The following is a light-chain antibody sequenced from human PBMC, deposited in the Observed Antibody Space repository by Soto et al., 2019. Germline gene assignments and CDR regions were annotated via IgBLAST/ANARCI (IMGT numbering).Light chain of an antibody. CDR3: QQYNNWPT. CDR1: QTVSST. J-gene: IGKJ1*01. V-gene: IGKV3-15*01. Sequence: DIEMTPPPPTTSVSPGASATLSCRPSQTVSSTLASHKRQPGQPPRLLIYGASTRATGIPARFSGSGSGTEFTLTISSLQSEDFAVYYCQQYNNWPTFGQGTKVDIK. CDR2: GAS.